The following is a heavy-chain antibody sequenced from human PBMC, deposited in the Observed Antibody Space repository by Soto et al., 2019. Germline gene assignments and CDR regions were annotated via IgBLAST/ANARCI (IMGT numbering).Heavy chain of an antibody. CDR1: GFTVCSCA. J-gene: IGHJ4*02. D-gene: IGHD3-22*01. Sequence: GGSPRLCCAACGFTVCSCAMAGVRQDPGKGLEWVSDISSSSSTIYYADSVKGRFTISRDTAKNSLSLQMVSLRDEDTAVYYCAGGYYYDNSGYRAWGQGTLVTVSS. CDR3: AGGYYYDNSGYRA. V-gene: IGHV3-48*02. CDR2: ISSSSSTI.